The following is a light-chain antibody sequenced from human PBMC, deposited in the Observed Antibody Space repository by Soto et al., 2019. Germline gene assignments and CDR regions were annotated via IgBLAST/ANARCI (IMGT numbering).Light chain of an antibody. CDR2: DAS. CDR3: QQYGGSPRT. V-gene: IGKV3-20*01. J-gene: IGKJ1*01. Sequence: EIVMTQSPVTLSVSPGGRATLSCRASQSVSSSSLAWYQQKRGQAPRLLIHDASSRATGIPDRFSGSGSGTDFTLTISRLEPEDFAVYYCQQYGGSPRTFGQGTKVDIK. CDR1: QSVSSSS.